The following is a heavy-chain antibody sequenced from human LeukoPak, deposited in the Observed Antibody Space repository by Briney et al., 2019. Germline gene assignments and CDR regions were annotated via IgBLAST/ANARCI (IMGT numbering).Heavy chain of an antibody. CDR2: ITHSGANT. CDR3: AKDVGGRLGP. Sequence: GKSLRLSCEVSGFTSINYALSWIRQAPGKGLDWVSTITHSGANTFYGDSVRGRFTISRNKSTNTLYLQMNSLTTEDTALYYCAKDVGGRLGPWGQGTLVTVSS. CDR1: GFTSINYA. D-gene: IGHD1-26*01. V-gene: IGHV3-23*01. J-gene: IGHJ5*02.